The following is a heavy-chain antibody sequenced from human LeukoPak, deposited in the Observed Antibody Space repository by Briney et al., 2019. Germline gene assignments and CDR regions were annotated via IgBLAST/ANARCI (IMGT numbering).Heavy chain of an antibody. Sequence: SVKVSCKASGGTFSNYAISWVRQAPGQGLEWMGGIIPIFGTANYAQKFQGRVTITADKSTSTAYMELSSLRSEDTAVYYCARGGEMATISPYYFDYWGQGTLVTVSS. D-gene: IGHD5-24*01. J-gene: IGHJ4*02. V-gene: IGHV1-69*06. CDR2: IIPIFGTA. CDR3: ARGGEMATISPYYFDY. CDR1: GGTFSNYA.